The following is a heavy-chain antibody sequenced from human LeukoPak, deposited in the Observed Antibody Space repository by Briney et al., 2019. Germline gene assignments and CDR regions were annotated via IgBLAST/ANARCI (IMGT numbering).Heavy chain of an antibody. D-gene: IGHD6-6*01. Sequence: GGSLRLSCAASGFTFSSYGLSWVRQAPGKGLEWVSAISDSGSDTYYADSVKGRFTISKDNSKNTLYLQMSSLRAEDTAVYYCPKRVPYSSSSVYFDSWGQGTLVTVSS. CDR2: ISDSGSDT. CDR3: PKRVPYSSSSVYFDS. CDR1: GFTFSSYG. V-gene: IGHV3-23*01. J-gene: IGHJ4*02.